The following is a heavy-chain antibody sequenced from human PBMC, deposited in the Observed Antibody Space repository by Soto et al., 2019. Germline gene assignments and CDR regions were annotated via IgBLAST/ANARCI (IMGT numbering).Heavy chain of an antibody. CDR1: GFTFSSYS. CDR2: ISGSGDST. Sequence: PGGSLRLSCAASGFTFSSYSMSWVRQAPWKGLEWVSGISGSGDSTYYADSVKGRFTISRDNSKNTLYLQMNSLRAEDTDVYYCAKGGLLVATTVNFDYWGQRTLVAVCS. CDR3: AKGGLLVATTVNFDY. D-gene: IGHD5-12*01. V-gene: IGHV3-23*01. J-gene: IGHJ4*02.